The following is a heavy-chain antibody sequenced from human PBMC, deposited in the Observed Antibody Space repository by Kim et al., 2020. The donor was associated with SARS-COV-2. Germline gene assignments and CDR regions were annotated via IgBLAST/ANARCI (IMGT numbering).Heavy chain of an antibody. J-gene: IGHJ3*02. CDR3: ARDLRGDFWSGGYAFDI. Sequence: SETLSLTCTVSGGSISSGGYYWSWIRQHPGKGLEWIGYIYYSRSTYYNPSLKSRVTISVDTSKNQFSLKLSSVTAADTAVYYCARDLRGDFWSGGYAFDIWGQGTMVTVSS. V-gene: IGHV4-31*03. CDR1: GGSISSGGYY. D-gene: IGHD3-3*01. CDR2: IYYSRST.